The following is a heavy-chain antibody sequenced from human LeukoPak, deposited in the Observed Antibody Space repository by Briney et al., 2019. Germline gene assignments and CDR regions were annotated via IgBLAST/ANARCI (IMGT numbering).Heavy chain of an antibody. CDR2: IYYTGST. CDR1: GGSISSYY. Sequence: SETLSLTCAVYGGSISSYYWSWIRQPPGKGLEWIGYIYYTGSTDYNPSLKSRVTISVDTSKNQFSLKLSSVTAADTAVYYCARVGYYDILTGYYSVDAFDIWGQGTMVTVSS. V-gene: IGHV4-59*08. CDR3: ARVGYYDILTGYYSVDAFDI. J-gene: IGHJ3*02. D-gene: IGHD3-9*01.